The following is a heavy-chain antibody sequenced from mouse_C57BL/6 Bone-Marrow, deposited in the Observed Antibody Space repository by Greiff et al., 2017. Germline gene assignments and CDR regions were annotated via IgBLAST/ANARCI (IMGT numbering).Heavy chain of an antibody. Sequence: VQLQQSGAELVRPGASVKLSCTASGFNIKDDYMHWVKQRPEQGLEWIGWIDPENGDTEYASKFQGKATITADTSSNTAYLQLSSLTSEDTAVYYWTTPPYGSSYVYYFDYWGQGTTLTVSS. D-gene: IGHD1-1*01. CDR1: GFNIKDDY. CDR2: IDPENGDT. V-gene: IGHV14-4*01. CDR3: TTPPYGSSYVYYFDY. J-gene: IGHJ2*01.